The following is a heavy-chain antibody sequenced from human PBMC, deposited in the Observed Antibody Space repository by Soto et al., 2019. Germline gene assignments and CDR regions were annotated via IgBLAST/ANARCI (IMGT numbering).Heavy chain of an antibody. CDR2: INHSGST. CDR1: GGSFSGYY. CDR3: ARGRAVAGSYYFDY. J-gene: IGHJ4*02. Sequence: SETLSLSCAVYGGSFSGYYWSWIRQPPGKGLEWIGEINHSGSTNYNPSLKSRVTISVDTSKNQFSLKLSSVTAADTAVYYCARGRAVAGSYYFDYWGQGTLVTVSS. D-gene: IGHD6-19*01. V-gene: IGHV4-34*01.